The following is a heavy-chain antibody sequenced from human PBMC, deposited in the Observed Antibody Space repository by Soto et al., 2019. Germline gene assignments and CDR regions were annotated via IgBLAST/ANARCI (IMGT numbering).Heavy chain of an antibody. J-gene: IGHJ4*02. Sequence: EVQLVESGGGLVQPGEALRLACAASGFSIRKYWMHLVRQAPGKGPVWVSYISGDGTTTDYAGSVKGRFTISRDNAKNTLFLQMDSLRVEDTAIYFCAIQDCTNDVCLEAAVTVGGALEYWGRGAQVTVSS. CDR3: AIQDCTNDVCLEAAVTVGGALEY. V-gene: IGHV3-74*01. CDR1: GFSIRKYW. CDR2: ISGDGTTT. D-gene: IGHD2-8*01.